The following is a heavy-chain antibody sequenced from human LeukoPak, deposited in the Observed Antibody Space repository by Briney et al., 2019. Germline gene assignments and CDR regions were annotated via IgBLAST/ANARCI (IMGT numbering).Heavy chain of an antibody. Sequence: PGGSLRLSCAASGFTFSNYWMHWVRQAPGKGLEWVAFIRDDGSDELYSDSVKGRFTISRDNFKSSVYLEIDTLRVEDTAVYYCAIHRDYSLDYWGQGTLVTVSS. D-gene: IGHD2-15*01. V-gene: IGHV3-30*02. J-gene: IGHJ4*02. CDR2: IRDDGSDE. CDR1: GFTFSNYW. CDR3: AIHRDYSLDY.